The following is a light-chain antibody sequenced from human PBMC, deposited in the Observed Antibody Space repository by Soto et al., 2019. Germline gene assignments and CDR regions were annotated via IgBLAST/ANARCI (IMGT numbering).Light chain of an antibody. J-gene: IGKJ1*01. CDR1: QSVGTD. V-gene: IGKV3-15*01. Sequence: EITMTQSPATLSVSPGERATLSCRASQSVGTDLARYQQKPGQAPRLLIYSASARVTGIPARFSGSGSGTEFTLTISSLQSEDFAVYYCQQCNNWPRTFGQGTKVEIK. CDR3: QQCNNWPRT. CDR2: SAS.